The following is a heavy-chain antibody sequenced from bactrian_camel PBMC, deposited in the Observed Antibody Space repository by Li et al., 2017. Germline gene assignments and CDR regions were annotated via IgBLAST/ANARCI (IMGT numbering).Heavy chain of an antibody. CDR2: IRSGGGTE. J-gene: IGHJ4*01. D-gene: IGHD1*01. Sequence: VQLVESGGGLVQPGGSLRLSCTVSGFTFSNYIMSWVRQGPGKGLEWVSAIRSGGGTEYYADSVKGRFTISRDNAKNTLFLQLYSLETGDTAMYYCAAGEARYGWNFWGQGTQVTVS. V-gene: IGHV3S40*01. CDR3: AAGEARYGWNF. CDR1: GFTFSNYI.